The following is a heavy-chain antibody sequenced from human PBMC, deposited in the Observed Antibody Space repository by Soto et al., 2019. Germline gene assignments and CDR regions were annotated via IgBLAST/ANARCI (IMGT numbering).Heavy chain of an antibody. Sequence: QVQLQESGPGLVKPSQTLSLTCTVSGGSISSGGYYWSWIRQHPGKGLEWIGYIYHSGTTYYNPSLHSPVSLAADPTQNQLSPKVTSVTAPGKAVSDGATVRGNQLPGWFDPWGQGTLVTVPS. CDR3: ATVRGNQLPGWFDP. J-gene: IGHJ5*02. CDR2: IYHSGTT. CDR1: GGSISSGGYY. V-gene: IGHV4-31*01. D-gene: IGHD2-2*01.